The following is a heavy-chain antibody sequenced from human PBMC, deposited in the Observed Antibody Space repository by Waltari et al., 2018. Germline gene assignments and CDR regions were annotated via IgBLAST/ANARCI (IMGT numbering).Heavy chain of an antibody. CDR1: GYSFTSYW. CDR3: ARNSITGTTGWFDP. J-gene: IGHJ5*02. Sequence: EVQLVQSGAAVKKPGESLKISCKGSGYSFTSYWIGWGRQMPGKGLEWMVITYPGDSDTRDSPSFQGQVTISADKSISTAYLQWSSLKASDTAMYYCARNSITGTTGWFDPWGQGTLVTVSS. V-gene: IGHV5-51*03. CDR2: TYPGDSDT. D-gene: IGHD1-7*01.